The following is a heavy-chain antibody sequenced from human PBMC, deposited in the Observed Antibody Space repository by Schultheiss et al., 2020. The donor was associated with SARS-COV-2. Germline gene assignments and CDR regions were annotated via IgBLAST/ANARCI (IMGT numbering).Heavy chain of an antibody. J-gene: IGHJ4*02. CDR3: ARDNYDSSGYYVGFDY. V-gene: IGHV4-61*01. Sequence: SETLSLTCTVSGGSVSSDSYYWNWIRQPPGKGLEWIGFIYNSGSTNYNPSLKSRVTISVDTSKNQFSLRLTSVTAADTAVYYCARDNYDSSGYYVGFDYWGQGTLVTVSS. CDR1: GGSVSSDSYY. D-gene: IGHD3-22*01. CDR2: IYNSGST.